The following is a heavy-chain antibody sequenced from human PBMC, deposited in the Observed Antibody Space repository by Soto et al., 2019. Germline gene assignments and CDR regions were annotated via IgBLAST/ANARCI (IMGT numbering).Heavy chain of an antibody. CDR3: ASKAPGVVVVDAARAFDI. V-gene: IGHV3-66*01. CDR1: GFTVSSNY. J-gene: IGHJ3*02. D-gene: IGHD2-15*01. Sequence: EVQLVESGGGLVQPGGSLRLSCAASGFTVSSNYMSWVRQAPGKGLEWVSVIYSGGSTYYADSVKGRFTISRDNSKNTLYLQMNSLRAEDTAVYYCASKAPGVVVVDAARAFDIWGQGTMVTVSS. CDR2: IYSGGST.